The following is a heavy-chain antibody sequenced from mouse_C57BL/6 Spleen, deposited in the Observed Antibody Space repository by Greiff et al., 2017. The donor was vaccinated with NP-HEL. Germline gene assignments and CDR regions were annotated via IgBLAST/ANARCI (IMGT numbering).Heavy chain of an antibody. V-gene: IGHV5-17*01. J-gene: IGHJ3*01. CDR1: GFTFSDYG. Sequence: DVQLVESGGGLVKPGGSLKLSCAASGFTFSDYGMHWVRQAPEKGLEWVAYISSGSSTIYYAATVKGRFTISRDNAKNTLFLQMTSLRSEDTAMYYCARDCKAYWGQGTLVTVSA. CDR3: ARDCKAY. CDR2: ISSGSSTI.